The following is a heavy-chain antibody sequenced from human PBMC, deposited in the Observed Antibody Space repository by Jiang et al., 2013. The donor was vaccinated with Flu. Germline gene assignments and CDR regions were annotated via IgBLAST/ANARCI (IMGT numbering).Heavy chain of an antibody. CDR3: AHRLNYGGESF. Sequence: EWLALVYSNGDKRYSPSLKTRLTITKDISKYQVVLTMTDMDPVDTATYYCAHRLNYGGESFWGQGTLVTVSS. J-gene: IGHJ4*02. D-gene: IGHD4-23*01. CDR2: VYSNGDK. V-gene: IGHV2-5*01.